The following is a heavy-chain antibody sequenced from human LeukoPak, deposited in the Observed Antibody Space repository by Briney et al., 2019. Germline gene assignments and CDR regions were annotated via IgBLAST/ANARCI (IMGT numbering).Heavy chain of an antibody. D-gene: IGHD6-25*01. CDR3: ARIRSAAQEMDV. CDR1: GLTSSGYY. CDR2: ISSSGSTI. V-gene: IGHV3-11*01. Sequence: PGGSLRLSSAPSGLTSSGYYVRWIRQAPGKGLEWVSYISSSGSTIYYADSVKGRFTISRDNAKNSLYLQMNSLRAEDTAVYYLARIRSAAQEMDVWGKGTTVTVSS. J-gene: IGHJ6*04.